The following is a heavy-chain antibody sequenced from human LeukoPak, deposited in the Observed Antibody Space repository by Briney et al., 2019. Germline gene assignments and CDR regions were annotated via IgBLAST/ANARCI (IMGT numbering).Heavy chain of an antibody. Sequence: PXGSLRLSCAASGFTFSSYWMSCVRQAPGKGLEWVANIKQDGSEKDYVDSVKGRFTISRDNAKNSLYLQMNSLRAEDTAVYYCAREGRNYYFDYWGQGTLVTVSS. D-gene: IGHD2/OR15-2a*01. CDR2: IKQDGSEK. J-gene: IGHJ4*02. V-gene: IGHV3-7*03. CDR1: GFTFSSYW. CDR3: AREGRNYYFDY.